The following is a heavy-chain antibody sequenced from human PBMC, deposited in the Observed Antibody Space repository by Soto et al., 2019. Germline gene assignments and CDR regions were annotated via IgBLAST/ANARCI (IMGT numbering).Heavy chain of an antibody. CDR2: INAGNGNT. CDR3: ARGPSGGYDLDLDY. D-gene: IGHD5-12*01. Sequence: ASVKVSCKASGYTFTSYAMHWVRQAPGQRLEWMGWINAGNGNTKYSQKFQGRVTMTRNTSISTAYMELSSLRSEDTAVYYCARGPSGGYDLDLDYWGQGTLVTVSS. CDR1: GYTFTSYA. J-gene: IGHJ4*02. V-gene: IGHV1-3*01.